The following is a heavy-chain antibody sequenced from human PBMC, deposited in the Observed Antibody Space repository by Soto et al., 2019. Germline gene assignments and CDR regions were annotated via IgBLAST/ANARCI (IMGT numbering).Heavy chain of an antibody. CDR2: VYFTGST. CDR1: GDSISRSSFY. V-gene: IGHV4-39*01. D-gene: IGHD1-26*01. CDR3: ARHVRSGSYFDC. J-gene: IGHJ4*02. Sequence: PSETLSLTCTVSGDSISRSSFYWGWIRQSPGKGLECIGIVYFTGSTNYNPSLKSRVTMSVDRSRNQFSLQLTSLTAADMAVYYCARHVRSGSYFDCWGQGNMVTDSS.